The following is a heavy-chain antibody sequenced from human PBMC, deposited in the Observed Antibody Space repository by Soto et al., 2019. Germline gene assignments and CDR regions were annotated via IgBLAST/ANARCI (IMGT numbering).Heavy chain of an antibody. CDR2: IYNSGRY. J-gene: IGHJ4*02. CDR3: ARTLPNRQLFDS. D-gene: IGHD1-1*01. V-gene: IGHV4-59*01. Sequence: SETLSLTCTVSGGFIWGWIRQSPDKGLEWIGYIYNSGRYNYNPSLESRLTISIDMSKNQFSLRLASVTAADTAVYYCARTLPNRQLFDSWSQGTLVTAPQ. CDR1: GGFI.